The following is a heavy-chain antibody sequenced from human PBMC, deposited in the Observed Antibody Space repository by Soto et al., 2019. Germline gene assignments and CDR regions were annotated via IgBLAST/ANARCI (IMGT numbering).Heavy chain of an antibody. D-gene: IGHD6-19*01. CDR3: ARGGAVGGGDYLDY. V-gene: IGHV1-69*01. J-gene: IGHJ4*02. CDR2: IIPIFGTA. CDR1: GGTFSIDA. Sequence: NVSGKASGGTFSIDAISWVRQAPVQGLEWIVGIIPIFGTANYAQKFQCRVTITADESTSKAYMELRSLRSEDTAVYSCARGGAVGGGDYLDYGGKGNLVT.